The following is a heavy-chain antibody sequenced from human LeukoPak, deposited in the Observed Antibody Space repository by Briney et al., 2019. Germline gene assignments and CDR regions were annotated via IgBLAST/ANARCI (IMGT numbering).Heavy chain of an antibody. Sequence: GGSLRLSCAASGFTFSRYTMHWVRQAPGKGLEWVAVISYDGTSAYYADSVKGRFTISRDNSKYTLYLQMSSLRIDDTAVYYCARSDGSGVLDYWGQGTLVTASS. CDR1: GFTFSRYT. J-gene: IGHJ4*02. CDR2: ISYDGTSA. D-gene: IGHD3-10*01. V-gene: IGHV3-30-3*01. CDR3: ARSDGSGVLDY.